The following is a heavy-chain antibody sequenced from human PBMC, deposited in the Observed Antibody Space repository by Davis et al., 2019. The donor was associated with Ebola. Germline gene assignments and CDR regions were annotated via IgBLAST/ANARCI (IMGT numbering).Heavy chain of an antibody. Sequence: ASVKVSCKASGYTFTGYYMHWVRQAPGQGLEWMGWINPNSGGTNYAQKFQGRVTMTRDTSISTAYMELSRLRSDDTAVYYCARDPLPPDYGGNLDSFYDYWGQGTLVTVSS. CDR1: GYTFTGYY. J-gene: IGHJ4*02. CDR2: INPNSGGT. V-gene: IGHV1-2*02. D-gene: IGHD4-23*01. CDR3: ARDPLPPDYGGNLDSFYDY.